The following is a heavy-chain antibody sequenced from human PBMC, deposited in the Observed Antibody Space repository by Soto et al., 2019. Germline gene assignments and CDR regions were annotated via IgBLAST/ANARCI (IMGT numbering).Heavy chain of an antibody. CDR2: LSSESTFI. D-gene: IGHD1-26*01. V-gene: IGHV3-11*06. CDR1: GFTFSTFY. Sequence: QVQLVESGGGLVRRGGSLRLSCAASGFTFSTFYMNWVRQAPGKGLEWVSFLSSESTFISYADSVKGRFTISRDNSKKSLFLQTDSLRVEDTAVYYCARVRSGTYNAFDLWGQGTVVTVSS. CDR3: ARVRSGTYNAFDL. J-gene: IGHJ3*01.